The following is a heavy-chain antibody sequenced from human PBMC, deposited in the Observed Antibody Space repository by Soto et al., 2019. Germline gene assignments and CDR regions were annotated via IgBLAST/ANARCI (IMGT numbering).Heavy chain of an antibody. V-gene: IGHV4-34*01. CDR2: INHSGST. Sequence: QVQLQQWGAGLLKPSETLSLTCAVYGGSFSGYYWSWIRQPPGKGLEWIGEINHSGSTNYNPSLKSRVTISVDTSKNQFSLKLSSETAADTAVYYCARGPGDYSSSSDWGQGTLVTVSS. CDR1: GGSFSGYY. CDR3: ARGPGDYSSSSD. D-gene: IGHD6-6*01. J-gene: IGHJ4*02.